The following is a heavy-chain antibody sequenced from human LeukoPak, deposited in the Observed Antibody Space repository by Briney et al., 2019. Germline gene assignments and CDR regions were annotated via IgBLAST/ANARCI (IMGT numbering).Heavy chain of an antibody. D-gene: IGHD3-22*01. CDR3: ARELIAHDSSGYYHY. CDR2: TIPIFGTA. Sequence: ASVKASCKASGGTFSSYAISWVRQPPGQGLEWRGGTIPIFGTANYAQKFQGRVTITADESTSTAYMELSSLRSEDTAVYYCARELIAHDSSGYYHYWGQGTLVTVSS. J-gene: IGHJ4*02. CDR1: GGTFSSYA. V-gene: IGHV1-69*13.